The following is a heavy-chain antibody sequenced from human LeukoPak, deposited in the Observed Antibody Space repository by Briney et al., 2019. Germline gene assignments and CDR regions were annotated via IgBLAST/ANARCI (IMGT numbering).Heavy chain of an antibody. D-gene: IGHD2-2*01. CDR2: IIPIFGTA. V-gene: IGHV1-69*05. CDR1: GGTFSSYA. J-gene: IGHJ3*02. Sequence: ASVKVSCKASGGTFSSYAISWVRQAPGQGLEWMGGIIPIFGTANYAQKFQGGVTITTDESTSTAYMELSSLRSEDTAVYYCARDAEYCSSTSCVGAFDIWGQGTMVTVSS. CDR3: ARDAEYCSSTSCVGAFDI.